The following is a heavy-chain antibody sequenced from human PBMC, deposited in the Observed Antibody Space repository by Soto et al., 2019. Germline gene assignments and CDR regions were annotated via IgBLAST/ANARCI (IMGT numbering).Heavy chain of an antibody. CDR2: IYYSGST. D-gene: IGHD4-17*01. CDR3: ARRGDLYGDYVRNWYFDL. V-gene: IGHV4-59*08. J-gene: IGHJ2*01. CDR1: GGSISSYY. Sequence: QVQLQESGPGLVKPSETLSLTCTVSGGSISSYYWSWIRQPPGKGLEWIGYIYYSGSTNYNPSLKSRVTISVDTSKNQFSLKLSSVTAADTAVYYCARRGDLYGDYVRNWYFDLWGRGTLVTVSS.